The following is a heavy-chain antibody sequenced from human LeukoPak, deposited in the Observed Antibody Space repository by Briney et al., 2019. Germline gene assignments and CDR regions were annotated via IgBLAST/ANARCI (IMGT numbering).Heavy chain of an antibody. CDR2: INAGNGNT. J-gene: IGHJ5*02. CDR1: GYTFTSYA. Sequence: ASVKVSCKASGYTFTSYAMHWVRQAPGQRLEWMGCINAGNGNTKYSQKFQGRVTITRDTSASTAYMELSSLRSEDTAVYYCAREYDSSGYYSGFDPWGQGTLVTVSS. CDR3: AREYDSSGYYSGFDP. V-gene: IGHV1-3*01. D-gene: IGHD3-22*01.